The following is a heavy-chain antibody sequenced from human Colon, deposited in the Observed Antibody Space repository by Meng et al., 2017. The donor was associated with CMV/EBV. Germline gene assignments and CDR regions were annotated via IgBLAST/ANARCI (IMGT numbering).Heavy chain of an antibody. CDR3: ARGVGESLGWEMGY. CDR1: GLTFTNYW. CDR2: ISSDGGTT. V-gene: IGHV3-74*01. Sequence: QVVESVGGLIQPGGSLRLSCGASGLTFTNYWMHWVRQGPGKGPVWVSRISSDGGTTSYAESVKGRFTISRDNAKKTLYLQMNSLRVEDTGVYYCARGVGESLGWEMGYWGQGTLVTVSS. D-gene: IGHD1-26*01. J-gene: IGHJ4*02.